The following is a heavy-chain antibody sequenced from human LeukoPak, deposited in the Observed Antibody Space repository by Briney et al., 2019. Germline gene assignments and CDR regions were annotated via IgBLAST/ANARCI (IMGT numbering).Heavy chain of an antibody. D-gene: IGHD4-17*01. J-gene: IGHJ4*02. CDR3: AKDPPYDYGDYGTFDY. V-gene: IGHV3-23*01. Sequence: GGSLRLSCAASGFTFSSYAMSWVRQAPGKGLEWVSAISGSGGSTYYADSVKGRFTISRDNSKNTLYLQMNSLRAEDTAVYYCAKDPPYDYGDYGTFDYWGQGTLVTVSS. CDR2: ISGSGGST. CDR1: GFTFSSYA.